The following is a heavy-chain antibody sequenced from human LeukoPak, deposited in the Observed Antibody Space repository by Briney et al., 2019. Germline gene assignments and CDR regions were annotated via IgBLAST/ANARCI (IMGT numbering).Heavy chain of an antibody. CDR3: ARGGFGILFDY. CDR2: VYNSGST. CDR1: GGSVSSGSYY. J-gene: IGHJ4*02. V-gene: IGHV4-61*01. Sequence: SETLSLTCTVSGGSVSSGSYYWSWIRQPPGKGLEWIGYVYNSGSTRYKPSLKSRVTISVDTSKNQFSLKLSSVTAADTAVYYCARGGFGILFDYWGQGTLVTVSS. D-gene: IGHD3-16*02.